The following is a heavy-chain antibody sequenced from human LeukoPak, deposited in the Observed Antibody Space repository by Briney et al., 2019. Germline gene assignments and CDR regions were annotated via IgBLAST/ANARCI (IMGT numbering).Heavy chain of an antibody. CDR3: ARVPYIGSSSHNWFDP. J-gene: IGHJ5*02. V-gene: IGHV4-30-4*08. D-gene: IGHD6-6*01. CDR1: GGSISSGDYY. Sequence: SQTLSLTCTVSGGSISSGDYYWSWIRQPPGKGLEWIGYIYYSGSTYYNPPLKSRVTISVDTSKNQFSLKLSSVTAADTAVYYCARVPYIGSSSHNWFDPWGQGTLVTVSS. CDR2: IYYSGST.